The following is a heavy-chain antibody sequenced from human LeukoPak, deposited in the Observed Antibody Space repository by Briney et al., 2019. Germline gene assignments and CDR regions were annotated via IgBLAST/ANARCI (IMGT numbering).Heavy chain of an antibody. V-gene: IGHV1-18*01. Sequence: ASAKVSSKASGYSFTSNGISCVGRATGQRLEWMRWISASNGNANYAQKLLGRATITTDTSTSTAYMELRSLRSDDTAVYYCARTNQMGVGPAAIECAFDIWGQGTMVTVSS. J-gene: IGHJ3*02. CDR2: ISASNGNA. CDR3: ARTNQMGVGPAAIECAFDI. CDR1: GYSFTSNG. D-gene: IGHD2-2*02.